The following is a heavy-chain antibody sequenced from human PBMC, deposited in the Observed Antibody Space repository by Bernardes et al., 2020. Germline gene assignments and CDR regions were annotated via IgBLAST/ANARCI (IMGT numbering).Heavy chain of an antibody. V-gene: IGHV3-33*05. Sequence: GGSLRLSCGAPEFSFIGYGMHWVRQGPDKGLQWVATITYNGYKEYYADSVKGRFTISRDNSKRTLYLQMNSLRVDDTAVYFCAADPHTAWNGKNWFDPWGQGALVTVSS. CDR1: EFSFIGYG. CDR2: ITYNGYKE. D-gene: IGHD3-3*01. CDR3: AADPHTAWNGKNWFDP. J-gene: IGHJ5*02.